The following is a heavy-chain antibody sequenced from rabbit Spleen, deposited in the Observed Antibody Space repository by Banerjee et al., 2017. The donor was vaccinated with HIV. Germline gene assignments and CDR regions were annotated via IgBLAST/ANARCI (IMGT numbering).Heavy chain of an antibody. Sequence: QEQLVESGGGLVKPGASLTLTCTASGFSFSSSYDMCWVRQAPGKGLEWIGCLYTGNAKTYYASWAKGRFTISKSSSTTVTLQMTSLTVADTATYFCARDTASSFSSYGMDLWGPGTLVTVS. CDR1: GFSFSSSYD. J-gene: IGHJ6*01. CDR3: ARDTASSFSSYGMDL. CDR2: LYTGNAKT. V-gene: IGHV1S45*01. D-gene: IGHD6-1*01.